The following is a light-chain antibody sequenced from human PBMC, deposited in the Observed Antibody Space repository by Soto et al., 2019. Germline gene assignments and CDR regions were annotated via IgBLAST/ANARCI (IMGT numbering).Light chain of an antibody. CDR3: QQTLSVPRT. CDR1: QGISSY. V-gene: IGKV1-8*01. J-gene: IGKJ1*01. CDR2: AAS. Sequence: AIRMTQSPSSFSASTGDRVTITCRASQGISSYLAWYQQKPGKAPKLLIYAASTLQSGVPSRFRGSGSGTDFTLTISCLQSEDFATYYCQQTLSVPRTFGLGTKVDIK.